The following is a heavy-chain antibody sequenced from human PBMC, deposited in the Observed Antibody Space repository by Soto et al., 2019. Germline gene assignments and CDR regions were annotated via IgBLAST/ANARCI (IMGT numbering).Heavy chain of an antibody. J-gene: IGHJ4*02. CDR1: GFTFSSYA. D-gene: IGHD5-18*01. CDR2: ISGSGGST. CDR3: AKAGERGGSQLWFFDY. Sequence: GGSLRLSCAASGFTFSSYAMSWVRQAPGKGLEWVSAISGSGGSTYYADSVKGRFTISRDNSKNTLYLQMNSLRAEDTAVYYCAKAGERGGSQLWFFDYWGQGTLVTVSS. V-gene: IGHV3-23*01.